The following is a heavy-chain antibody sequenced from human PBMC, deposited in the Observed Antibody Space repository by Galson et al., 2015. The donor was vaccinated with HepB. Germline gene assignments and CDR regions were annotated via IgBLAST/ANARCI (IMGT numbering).Heavy chain of an antibody. CDR3: AKESRYSGSYSPFDH. CDR2: ISGTGGSR. V-gene: IGHV3-23*01. Sequence: SLRLSCAASGFTFSSYAMNWVRQAPGKGLEWVSGISGTGGSRFYADSVKGRFIISRDNSKNTPYLQMYSLGAEDTAVYYCAKESRYSGSYSPFDHWGQGALVTVSS. J-gene: IGHJ4*02. CDR1: GFTFSSYA. D-gene: IGHD1-26*01.